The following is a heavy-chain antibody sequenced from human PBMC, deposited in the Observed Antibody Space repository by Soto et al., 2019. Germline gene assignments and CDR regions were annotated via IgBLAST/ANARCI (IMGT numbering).Heavy chain of an antibody. Sequence: QVQLVQSGAEVKKPGASVKVSCKASGYTFTSYGISWVRQAPGQGLEWMGWISAYNGNTNYAQKLQGRVTMTTDTSTGTAYMELRRMRSDDTAVYYYARDRSEWVVYDQANWFDPWGQGTLVTVSS. CDR1: GYTFTSYG. D-gene: IGHD2-8*02. CDR3: ARDRSEWVVYDQANWFDP. CDR2: ISAYNGNT. J-gene: IGHJ5*02. V-gene: IGHV1-18*04.